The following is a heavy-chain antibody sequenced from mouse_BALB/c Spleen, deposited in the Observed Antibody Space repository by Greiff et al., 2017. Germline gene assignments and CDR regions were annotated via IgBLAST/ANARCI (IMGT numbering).Heavy chain of an antibody. CDR3: ARVDYGSTPPFAY. CDR1: GFTFSSYA. J-gene: IGHJ3*01. D-gene: IGHD1-1*01. Sequence: EVHLVESGGGLVKPGGSLKLSCAASGFTFSSYAMSWVRQTPEKRLEWVASISSGGSTYYPDSVKGRFTISRDNARNILYLQMSSLRSEDTAMYYCARVDYGSTPPFAYWGQGTLVTVSA. V-gene: IGHV5-6-5*01. CDR2: ISSGGST.